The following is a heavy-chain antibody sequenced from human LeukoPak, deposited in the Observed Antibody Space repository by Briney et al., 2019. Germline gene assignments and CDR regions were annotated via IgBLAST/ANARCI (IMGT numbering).Heavy chain of an antibody. Sequence: GGSLRLSCAASGFTFSDYWMSWVRQAPGKGLEWVANIKQDGSEKHYVDSLRGRFTISRDNAKNSLDLQMNSLRAEDTAVYFCARDLYYFDSSGYYPSDPWGQGTLVTVSS. J-gene: IGHJ5*02. CDR1: GFTFSDYW. D-gene: IGHD3-22*01. CDR3: ARDLYYFDSSGYYPSDP. CDR2: IKQDGSEK. V-gene: IGHV3-7*01.